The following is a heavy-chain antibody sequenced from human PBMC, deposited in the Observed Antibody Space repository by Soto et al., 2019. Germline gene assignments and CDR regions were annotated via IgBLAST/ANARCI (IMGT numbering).Heavy chain of an antibody. CDR3: ASLAAAAEY. J-gene: IGHJ4*02. CDR2: IIPILGIA. Sequence: QVQLVQSGAEVKKPGSSVKVSCQASVGTFSSYTITWVRQSPGQGLEWMGRIIPILGIANYAQKFQGRVTITADKSTSTAYMELSSLRSEDTAVYYCASLAAAAEYWGQGTLVTVSS. V-gene: IGHV1-69*02. D-gene: IGHD6-13*01. CDR1: VGTFSSYT.